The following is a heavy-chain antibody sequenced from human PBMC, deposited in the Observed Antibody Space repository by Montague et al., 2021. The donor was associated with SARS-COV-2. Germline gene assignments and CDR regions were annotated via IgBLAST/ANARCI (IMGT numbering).Heavy chain of an antibody. CDR1: GGSISSRNSY. V-gene: IGHV4-39*02. D-gene: IGHD3-16*01. Sequence: SETLSLTCTVSGGSISSRNSYWGWVRQPPGKGLEWVGTISYSGKTYYNPSLKSRVTLSVDTSKNHFSLKLASVTATDTALYYCARYADWMVWTGELTELEYWGQGTLVTVSS. CDR2: ISYSGKT. CDR3: ARYADWMVWTGELTELEY. J-gene: IGHJ4*02.